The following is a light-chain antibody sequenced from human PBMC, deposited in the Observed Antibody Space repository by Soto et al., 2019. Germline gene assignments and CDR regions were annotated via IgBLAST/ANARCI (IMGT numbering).Light chain of an antibody. CDR3: QQYLASPPLT. Sequence: EIVLTQSPGTLSLSPGERATLSCRASQSVNSGYLAWYQQKPGQAPRLLIYGTSTRAAGIPDRFSGSGSGTDFTLTISRLEPEDFAVYSCQQYLASPPLTFGQGTKVE. CDR2: GTS. V-gene: IGKV3-20*01. CDR1: QSVNSGY. J-gene: IGKJ1*01.